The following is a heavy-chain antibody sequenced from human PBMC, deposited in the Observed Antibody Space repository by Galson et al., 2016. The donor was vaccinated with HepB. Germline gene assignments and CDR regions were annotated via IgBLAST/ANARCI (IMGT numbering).Heavy chain of an antibody. V-gene: IGHV3-23*01. J-gene: IGHJ4*02. D-gene: IGHD7-27*01. Sequence: SLRLSCAASGFTFSSYAMSWVRQAPGKGLEWVSNISGSGGNTDYVDSVKGRFTISRDNSRNTLYLQMSSLTVEDTAVYYCAKDVNWGLPLCGYRGQGTLVTVSS. CDR3: AKDVNWGLPLCGY. CDR2: ISGSGGNT. CDR1: GFTFSSYA.